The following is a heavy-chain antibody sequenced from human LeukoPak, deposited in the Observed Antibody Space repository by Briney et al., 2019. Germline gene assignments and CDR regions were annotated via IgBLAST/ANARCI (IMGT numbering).Heavy chain of an antibody. CDR2: ISSSSSTI. J-gene: IGHJ4*02. D-gene: IGHD6-13*01. CDR3: AKDLVAAAARPYFDY. V-gene: IGHV3-48*01. CDR1: GFTFSSYS. Sequence: GGSLRLSCAASGFTFSSYSMNWVRQAPGKGLEWVSYISSSSSTIYYADSVKGRFTISRDNSKNTLYLQMNSLRAEDTAVYYCAKDLVAAAARPYFDYWGQGTLVTVSS.